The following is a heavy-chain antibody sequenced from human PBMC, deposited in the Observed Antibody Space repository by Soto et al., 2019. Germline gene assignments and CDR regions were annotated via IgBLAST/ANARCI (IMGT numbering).Heavy chain of an antibody. Sequence: GGSLRLSCAASGFTFSSYEINWVRQAPGKGLECISYIINSGSTIYYADSVKGRFTISRDNAKNSLYLQMNSLRAEDTAVYYCARVAGGVIDYWGQGTLVTVSS. CDR3: ARVAGGVIDY. V-gene: IGHV3-48*03. J-gene: IGHJ4*02. D-gene: IGHD2-8*01. CDR2: IINSGSTI. CDR1: GFTFSSYE.